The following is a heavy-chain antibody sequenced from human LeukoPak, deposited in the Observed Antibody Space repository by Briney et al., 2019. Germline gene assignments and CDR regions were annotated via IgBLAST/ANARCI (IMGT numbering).Heavy chain of an antibody. D-gene: IGHD3-10*01. CDR1: GYTLTSYY. V-gene: IGHV1-46*03. CDR3: ARGELLLDN. J-gene: IGHJ4*02. Sequence: GVSVKVSCKXSGYTLTSYYMHWVRQTPGQGLEWMGIINPNDGSATYAQRFQGRVSMTRDTSTSTVYMDLQSLRSEDTAVYYCARGELLLDNWGQGTLVTVSS. CDR2: INPNDGSA.